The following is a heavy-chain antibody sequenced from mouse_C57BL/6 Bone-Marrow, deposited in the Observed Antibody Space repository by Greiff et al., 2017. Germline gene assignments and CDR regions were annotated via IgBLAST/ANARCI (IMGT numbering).Heavy chain of an antibody. V-gene: IGHV3-6*01. CDR3: AREDYYGSSLKFAY. Sequence: EVKLVESGPGLVKPSQSLSLTCSVTGYFITSGYYWNWIRQFPGNKLEWMGYISYDGSNNYNPSLKNRISITRDTSKNQFFLKLNSVTTEDTATXYCAREDYYGSSLKFAYWGQGTLVTVSA. D-gene: IGHD1-1*01. J-gene: IGHJ3*01. CDR2: ISYDGSN. CDR1: GYFITSGYY.